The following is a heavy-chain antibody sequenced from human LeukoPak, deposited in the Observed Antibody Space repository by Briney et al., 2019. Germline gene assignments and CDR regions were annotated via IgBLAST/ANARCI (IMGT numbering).Heavy chain of an antibody. V-gene: IGHV3-11*05. CDR3: ARETLWFGNLYFDY. D-gene: IGHD3-10*01. CDR1: GFTFSDYY. J-gene: IGHJ4*02. CDR2: ISSSSSYT. Sequence: PGGSLRLSCAASGFTFSDYYMSWIRQAPGKGLEWVSYISSSSSYTNSADSVKGRFTISRDNAKNSLYLQMNSLRADDTAVYYCARETLWFGNLYFDYWGQGTLVTVSS.